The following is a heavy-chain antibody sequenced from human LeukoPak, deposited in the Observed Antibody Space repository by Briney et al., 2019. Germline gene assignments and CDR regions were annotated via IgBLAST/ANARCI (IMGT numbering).Heavy chain of an antibody. D-gene: IGHD6-13*01. Sequence: QPGGSLRLSCATTGFTFGSHAMSWVRQAPGKGLEWVANIKQDGSEKYYVDSVKGRFTISRDNAKNSLYLQMNSLRAEDTAVYYCARGGDSSSWYWFDYWGQGTLVTVSS. V-gene: IGHV3-7*03. CDR1: GFTFGSHA. CDR2: IKQDGSEK. CDR3: ARGGDSSSWYWFDY. J-gene: IGHJ4*02.